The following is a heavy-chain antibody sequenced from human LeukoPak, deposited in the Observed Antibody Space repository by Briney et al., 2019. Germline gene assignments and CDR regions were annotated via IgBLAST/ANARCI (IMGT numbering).Heavy chain of an antibody. D-gene: IGHD3-3*01. CDR3: AREGVGYYDLWSGYVDDAFDI. J-gene: IGHJ3*02. V-gene: IGHV3-48*03. CDR1: GFTFSSYE. Sequence: AGSLRLSCAASGFTFSSYEMNWVRQAPGKGLESVSYISSSGSTIYYADSVKGRFTISRDNAKNSLYLQMNSLRAEDTAVYYCAREGVGYYDLWSGYVDDAFDIWGQGTMVTVSS. CDR2: ISSSGSTI.